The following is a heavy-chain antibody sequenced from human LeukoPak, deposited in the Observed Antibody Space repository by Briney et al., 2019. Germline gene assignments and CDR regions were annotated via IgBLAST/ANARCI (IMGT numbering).Heavy chain of an antibody. CDR2: INHSGST. D-gene: IGHD6-13*01. CDR3: ARGPQPSSSWNEVFDH. CDR1: GFTFSSYS. Sequence: GSLRLSCAASGFTFSSYSMNWVRQPPGKGLEWIGEINHSGSTNYNPSLKSRVTISVDTSKNQFSLKLSSVTAADTAVYYCARGPQPSSSWNEVFDHWGQGTLVTVSS. V-gene: IGHV4-34*01. J-gene: IGHJ4*02.